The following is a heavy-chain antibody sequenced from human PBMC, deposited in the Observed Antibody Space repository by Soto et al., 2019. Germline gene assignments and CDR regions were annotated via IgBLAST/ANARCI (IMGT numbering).Heavy chain of an antibody. CDR2: IIPIFGTA. CDR3: ARGSSSWYFGAFDI. CDR1: GGTFSSYA. J-gene: IGHJ3*02. V-gene: IGHV1-69*06. D-gene: IGHD6-13*01. Sequence: ASVKVSCKASGGTFSSYAISWVRQAPGQGLEWMGGIIPIFGTANYAQKFQGRVTITADKSTSTAYMELSSLRSEDTAVYYCARGSSSWYFGAFDIWGQGTMVTVSS.